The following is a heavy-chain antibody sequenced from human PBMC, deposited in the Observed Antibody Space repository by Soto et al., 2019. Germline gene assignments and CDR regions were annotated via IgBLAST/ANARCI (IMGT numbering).Heavy chain of an antibody. CDR2: IYYSGST. D-gene: IGHD4-17*01. V-gene: IGHV4-59*08. CDR1: GGSISSYY. CDR3: ARASTVTTRGSRNNWFDP. Sequence: SETLSLTCAVSGGSISSYYWSWIRQPPGKGLEWIGYIYYSGSTNYNPSLKSRVTISVDTSKNQFSLKLSSVTAADTAVYYCARASTVTTRGSRNNWFDPWGQGTLVTVSS. J-gene: IGHJ5*02.